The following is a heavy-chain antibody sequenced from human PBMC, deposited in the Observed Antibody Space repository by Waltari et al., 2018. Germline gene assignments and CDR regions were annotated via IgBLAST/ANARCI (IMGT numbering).Heavy chain of an antibody. V-gene: IGHV3-53*02. CDR2: IYSGGST. CDR1: GFTVSSNY. CDR3: ARFDYGDYYAFDI. J-gene: IGHJ3*02. D-gene: IGHD4-17*01. Sequence: EVQLVETGGGLIQPGGSLRLSCAASGFTVSSNYMSWVGQAPGKGLECVSVIYSGGSTYYADSVKGRFTISRDNSKNTLYLQMNSLRAEDTAVYYCARFDYGDYYAFDIWGQGTMVTVSS.